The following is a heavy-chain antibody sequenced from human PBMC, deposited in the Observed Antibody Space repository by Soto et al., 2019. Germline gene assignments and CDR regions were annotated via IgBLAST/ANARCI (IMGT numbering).Heavy chain of an antibody. CDR2: INHSRTT. Sequence: SETLSLTCAVYGGSFNDYYWSWIRQPPGKGLEWIGEINHSRTTNYNPSLRRRVTISQDTSKFQFFLSLTSVTAADTAVYYCARMDIYTFGRLGFQFWGNGSLVT. CDR1: GGSFNDYY. D-gene: IGHD2-2*03. J-gene: IGHJ4*01. CDR3: ARMDIYTFGRLGFQF. V-gene: IGHV4-34*01.